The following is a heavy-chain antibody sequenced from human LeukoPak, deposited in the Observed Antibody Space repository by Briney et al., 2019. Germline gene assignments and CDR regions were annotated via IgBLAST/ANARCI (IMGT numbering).Heavy chain of an antibody. V-gene: IGHV1-18*01. CDR2: LSAYNGNT. CDR3: ARIYYDSSGYSPYDY. Sequence: ASVKVSCKASGYTFNSFGISWVRQAPGQGLEGMGWLSAYNGNTNYAQKVQGRVTMTTDTSTSTAYMELRSLRSDDTAVYYCARIYYDSSGYSPYDYWGQGTLVTVSS. D-gene: IGHD3-22*01. J-gene: IGHJ4*02. CDR1: GYTFNSFG.